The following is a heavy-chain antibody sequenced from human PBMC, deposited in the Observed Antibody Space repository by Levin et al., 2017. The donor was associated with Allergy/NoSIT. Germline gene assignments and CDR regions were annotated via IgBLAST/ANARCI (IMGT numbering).Heavy chain of an antibody. J-gene: IGHJ1*01. CDR1: GGSISSSGYY. V-gene: IGHV4-39*01. CDR2: IYYSGST. CDR3: ARGPTLKYFQH. Sequence: GSLRLSCTVSGGSISSSGYYWGWIRQPPWKGLEWIGSIYYSGSTYYNPSLKSRVTISVDTSKNQFSLKLSSVTAADTAVYYCARGPTLKYFQHWGQGTLVTVSS. D-gene: IGHD3-16*01.